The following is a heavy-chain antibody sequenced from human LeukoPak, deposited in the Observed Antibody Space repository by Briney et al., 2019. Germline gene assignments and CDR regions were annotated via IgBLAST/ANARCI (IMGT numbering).Heavy chain of an antibody. CDR2: IYYGGST. CDR1: GGSISNYY. J-gene: IGHJ4*02. Sequence: KPSETLSLTCTVSGGSISNYYWSWIRQPPGKGLEWIGYIYYGGSTNYNPSLNSRATLTVDTSKNQFSLKLRSVTAADTAVYYCARRSGFWSAYFFDYWGQGILVAVSS. D-gene: IGHD3-3*01. V-gene: IGHV4-59*08. CDR3: ARRSGFWSAYFFDY.